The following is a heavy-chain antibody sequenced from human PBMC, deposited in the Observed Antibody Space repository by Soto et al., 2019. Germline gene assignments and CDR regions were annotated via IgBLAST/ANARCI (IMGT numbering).Heavy chain of an antibody. J-gene: IGHJ4*02. CDR3: ARGTEYSSFLPY. Sequence: TLSLTCAVYGGSFSGYYWSWIRQPPGKGLEWIGEINHSGSTNYNPSLKSRVTISVDTSKNQFSLKLSSVTAADTAVYYCARGTEYSSFLPYWGQGTLVTVSS. V-gene: IGHV4-34*01. CDR1: GGSFSGYY. D-gene: IGHD6-6*01. CDR2: INHSGST.